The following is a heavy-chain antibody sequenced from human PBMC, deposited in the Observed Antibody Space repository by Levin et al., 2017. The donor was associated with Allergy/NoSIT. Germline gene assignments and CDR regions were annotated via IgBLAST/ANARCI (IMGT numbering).Heavy chain of an antibody. D-gene: IGHD3-16*01. CDR2: MSSSSSYI. CDR3: ARAPEVIMIDY. V-gene: IGHV3-21*01. CDR1: GFTLSSYT. J-gene: IGHJ4*02. Sequence: GESLKISCAASGFTLSSYTMIWVRQAPGKGLEWVSSMSSSSSYIYYADSVKGRFTISRDNAKNSLYLQMNSLGAEDTAVYYCARAPEVIMIDYWGQGTLVTVSS.